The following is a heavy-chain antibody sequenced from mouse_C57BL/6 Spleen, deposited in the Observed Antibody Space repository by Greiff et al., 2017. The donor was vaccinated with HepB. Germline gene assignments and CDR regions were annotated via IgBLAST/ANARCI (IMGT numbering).Heavy chain of an antibody. V-gene: IGHV1-81*01. Sequence: QVQLKQSGAELARPGASVKLSCKASGYTFTSYGISWVKQRTGQGLEWIGEIYPRSGNTYYNEKFKGKATLTADKSSSTAYMELRSLTSEDAAVYFCARDYGSTPGYYAMDYWGQGTSVTVSS. J-gene: IGHJ4*01. CDR2: IYPRSGNT. CDR1: GYTFTSYG. D-gene: IGHD1-1*01. CDR3: ARDYGSTPGYYAMDY.